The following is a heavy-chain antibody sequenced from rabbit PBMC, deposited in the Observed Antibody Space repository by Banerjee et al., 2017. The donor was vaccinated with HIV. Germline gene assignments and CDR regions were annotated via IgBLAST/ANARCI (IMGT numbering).Heavy chain of an antibody. CDR1: GFSFSNNYY. D-gene: IGHD8-1*01. Sequence: QSLEESGGDLVKPGASLTLTCTASGFSFSNNYYICWVRQAPGKGLEWIACIGAGSTGSTYYASWAKGRFTISKTSSTTVTLQMTSLTAADTATYFCARDSGTSFSTYGMDLWGQGTLITVS. CDR3: ARDSGTSFSTYGMDL. V-gene: IGHV1S40*01. J-gene: IGHJ3*01. CDR2: IGAGSTGST.